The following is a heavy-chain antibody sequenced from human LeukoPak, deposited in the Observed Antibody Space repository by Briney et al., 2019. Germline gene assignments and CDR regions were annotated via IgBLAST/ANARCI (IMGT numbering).Heavy chain of an antibody. D-gene: IGHD5-18*01. CDR3: ARGNGYTYGSYYFDY. J-gene: IGHJ4*02. CDR1: GDSISSNSAA. CDR2: IYYRSKWYN. Sequence: SQTLSLTCAISGDSISSNSAAWNWIRQSPSRGLEWLGRIYYRSKWYNDYAESVKSRITVNPDTSKNQFSLQLNSVTPGDTAVYFCARGNGYTYGSYYFDYWGQGTLVTVSS. V-gene: IGHV6-1*01.